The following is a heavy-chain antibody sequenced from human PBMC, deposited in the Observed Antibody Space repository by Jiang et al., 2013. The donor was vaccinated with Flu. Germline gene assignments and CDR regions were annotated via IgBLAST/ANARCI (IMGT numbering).Heavy chain of an antibody. D-gene: IGHD3-16*01. Sequence: VQLLESGGGLAHPGGSVRLSCTASGFAFDKYAMTWVRQPPGERPEMISIITSTGTAYYADSVRGRLTISRDNSRNTFYLQIDSLRAEDTATYYCAKETPLVRDFITLDYWGQGAAVTVSS. CDR1: GFAFDKYA. CDR2: IITSTGTA. V-gene: IGHV3-23*05. J-gene: IGHJ4*02. CDR3: AKETPLVRDFITLDY.